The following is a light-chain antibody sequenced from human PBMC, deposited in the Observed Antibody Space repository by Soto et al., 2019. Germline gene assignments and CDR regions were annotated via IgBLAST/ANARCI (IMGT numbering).Light chain of an antibody. Sequence: EIVLTQSPGTLSLSPGERATLSCRASRNVHSKYLAWYQQKPGQAPRILIFGASGRATGIPDRFSGSWSGTKFTLTISRLEPEDFAVYYCQQYGSLSWTFGQGTKVDIK. CDR1: RNVHSKY. V-gene: IGKV3-20*01. CDR2: GAS. CDR3: QQYGSLSWT. J-gene: IGKJ1*01.